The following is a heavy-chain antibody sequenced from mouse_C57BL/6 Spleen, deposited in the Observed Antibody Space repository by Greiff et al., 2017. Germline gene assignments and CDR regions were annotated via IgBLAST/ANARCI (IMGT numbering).Heavy chain of an antibody. V-gene: IGHV2-5*01. CDR3: AKWVGYGSSKEYFDV. CDR1: GFSLTSYG. CDR2: LWRGGST. J-gene: IGHJ1*03. D-gene: IGHD1-1*01. Sequence: VQLQQSGPGLVQPSQSLSITCTVSGFSLTSYGVHWVRQSPGKGLEWLGVLWRGGSTDYNAAFMSRLSITKDNSKSQVFFKMNSLQADDTAIYYCAKWVGYGSSKEYFDVWGTGTTVTVSS.